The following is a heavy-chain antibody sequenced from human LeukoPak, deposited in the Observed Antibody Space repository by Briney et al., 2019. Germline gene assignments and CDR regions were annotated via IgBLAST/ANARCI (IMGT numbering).Heavy chain of an antibody. Sequence: GGSLRLSCAASGFTFSSYSMNWVRQAPGRGLEWVSSISSSSSYIYYADSVKGRFTISRDNAKNSLYLQMNSLRAEDTAVYYCARESGSYTFDYWGQGTLVTVSS. CDR1: GFTFSSYS. CDR2: ISSSSSYI. D-gene: IGHD1-26*01. J-gene: IGHJ4*02. CDR3: ARESGSYTFDY. V-gene: IGHV3-21*01.